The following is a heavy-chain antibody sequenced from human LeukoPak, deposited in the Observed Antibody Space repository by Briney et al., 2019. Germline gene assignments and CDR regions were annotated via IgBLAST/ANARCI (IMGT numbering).Heavy chain of an antibody. CDR3: ARDGVAGTYYFDY. V-gene: IGHV1-46*01. CDR1: GYSFTSYY. Sequence: ASVKVSCKTSGYSFTSYYMHWVRQAPGQGLEWMGIINPSGGSTSSPQKLQGRVTMTRDTSTTTAYMELSSLRSEDTAVYFCARDGVAGTYYFDYWGQGTLVTVSS. CDR2: INPSGGST. D-gene: IGHD6-19*01. J-gene: IGHJ4*02.